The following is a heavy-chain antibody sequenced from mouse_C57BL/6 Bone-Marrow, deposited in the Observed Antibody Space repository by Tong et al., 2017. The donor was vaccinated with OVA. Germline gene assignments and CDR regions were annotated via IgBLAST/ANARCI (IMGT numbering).Heavy chain of an antibody. D-gene: IGHD1-1*01. CDR1: GFTFTDYY. Sequence: EVQLQESGGGLVQPGGSLRLSCAASGFTFTDYYMSWVRQTPGKALEWLGFIRNKANGYTTEYSASVKGRFTISRDNSQSIIYLQMDALIAEDSATYYCASLYGYYWGQGTTLTVSS. V-gene: IGHV7-3*01. CDR3: ASLYGYY. J-gene: IGHJ2*01. CDR2: IRNKANGYTT.